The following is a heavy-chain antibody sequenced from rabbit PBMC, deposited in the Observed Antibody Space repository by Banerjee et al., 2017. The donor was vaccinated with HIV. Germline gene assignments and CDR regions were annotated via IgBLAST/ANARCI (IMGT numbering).Heavy chain of an antibody. D-gene: IGHD6-1*01. J-gene: IGHJ6*01. V-gene: IGHV1S40*01. CDR1: GFSFSSSYY. CDR3: ARKNYATYGYAGMDL. Sequence: QSLEESGGDLVKPGASLTLTCTASGFSFSSSYYMCWVRQAPGKGLERIACIATSSGSTWYASWAKGRFTISKTSSTTVTLQMTSLTAADTATYFCARKNYATYGYAGMDLWGPGTLVTVS. CDR2: IATSSGST.